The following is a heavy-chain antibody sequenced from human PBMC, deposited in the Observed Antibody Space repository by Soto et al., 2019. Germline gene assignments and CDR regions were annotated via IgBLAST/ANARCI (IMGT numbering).Heavy chain of an antibody. CDR1: GGSISSYY. D-gene: IGHD3-10*01. Sequence: SETLSLTCTVSGGSISSYYWSWIRQPAGKGLEWIGRIYTSGSTNYNPSLKSRVTMSVDTSKNQFSLKLSSVTAADTAVYYCARDDYYYGSRSLYGMDVWGQGTTVTVSS. J-gene: IGHJ6*02. CDR3: ARDDYYYGSRSLYGMDV. CDR2: IYTSGST. V-gene: IGHV4-4*07.